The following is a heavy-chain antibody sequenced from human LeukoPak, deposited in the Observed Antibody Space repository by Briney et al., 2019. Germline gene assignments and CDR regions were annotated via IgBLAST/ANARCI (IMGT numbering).Heavy chain of an antibody. V-gene: IGHV4-39*07. J-gene: IGHJ6*03. Sequence: SETLSLTCTVSGGSISSSSYYWGWIRQPPGKGLEWIGSIYYSGSTYYNPSLKSRVTISVDTSKNQFSLKLSSVTAADTAVYYCARVNLLEHYYMDVWGKGTTVTVSS. CDR1: GGSISSSSYY. CDR3: ARVNLLEHYYMDV. D-gene: IGHD1-14*01. CDR2: IYYSGST.